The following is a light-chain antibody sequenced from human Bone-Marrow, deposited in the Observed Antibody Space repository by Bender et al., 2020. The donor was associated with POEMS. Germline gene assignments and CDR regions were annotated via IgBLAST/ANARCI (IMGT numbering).Light chain of an antibody. CDR1: SSDVGSYNL. CDR3: CSYAGDYNLV. CDR2: EVS. J-gene: IGLJ3*02. Sequence: QSALTQPASASGSPGQSITISCTGTSSDVGSYNLVSWYQQHPGKAPKLMIYEVSKRPSGVSNRFSGSKSGNTASLTISGLQAEDEADYYCCSYAGDYNLVFGGGTKLTVL. V-gene: IGLV2-23*02.